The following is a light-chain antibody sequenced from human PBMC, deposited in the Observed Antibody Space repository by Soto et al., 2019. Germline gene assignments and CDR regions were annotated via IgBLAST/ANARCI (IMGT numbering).Light chain of an antibody. CDR1: QSVTDF. CDR2: DAS. V-gene: IGKV3-11*01. J-gene: IGKJ4*01. CDR3: QQRSKWPLT. Sequence: EILLTQSPVTLSLSPGETATLSCRASQSVTDFLAWYQQKPGQAPRLLIYDASNRATGIPARFSGSGSGTDFTLTISSLEPEDFAVYYCQQRSKWPLTFGGGTKVDI.